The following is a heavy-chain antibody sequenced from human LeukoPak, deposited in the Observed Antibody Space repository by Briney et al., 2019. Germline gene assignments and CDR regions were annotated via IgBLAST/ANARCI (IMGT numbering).Heavy chain of an antibody. D-gene: IGHD3-3*01. Sequence: PGRSLRLSCAVSGFTFSSYGMHWVRQAPGKGLEWVAVISYDGSNKYYADSVKGRFTISRDNSKNTLYLQMNSLRAEDTAVYYCAKPVLRFLEWTPIDYWGQGTLVTVSS. V-gene: IGHV3-30*18. CDR3: AKPVLRFLEWTPIDY. CDR2: ISYDGSNK. J-gene: IGHJ4*02. CDR1: GFTFSSYG.